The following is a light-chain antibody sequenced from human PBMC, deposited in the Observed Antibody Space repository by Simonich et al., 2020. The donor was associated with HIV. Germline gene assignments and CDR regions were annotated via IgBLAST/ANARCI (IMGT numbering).Light chain of an antibody. CDR2: EVN. CDR1: SGSISSNE. V-gene: IGLV6-57*03. J-gene: IGLJ3*02. Sequence: NFMLTQPHSVSESPGKTVISYCTRSSGSISSNEVQWYRQRPGRAPTTVIYEVNQRPSGVPDRFSGSIDSSSNSASLTISGLKTEDEADYYCQSYDSSNWVFGGGTKLTVL. CDR3: QSYDSSNWV.